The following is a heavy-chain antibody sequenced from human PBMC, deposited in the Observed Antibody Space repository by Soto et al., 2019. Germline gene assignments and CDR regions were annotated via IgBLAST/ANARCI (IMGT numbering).Heavy chain of an antibody. J-gene: IGHJ6*02. Sequence: ASVKVSCKASGYSFTDYHIHWVRQAPGQGLEWMGRINPKSGGTSTAQKFQGWVTMTRDRSISTVYMELTRLRSDDTAVYFCARGHSTDCSNGVCSFFYNYEMDVWGQGTPVTVSS. CDR3: ARGHSTDCSNGVCSFFYNYEMDV. CDR1: GYSFTDYH. V-gene: IGHV1-2*04. CDR2: INPKSGGT. D-gene: IGHD2-8*01.